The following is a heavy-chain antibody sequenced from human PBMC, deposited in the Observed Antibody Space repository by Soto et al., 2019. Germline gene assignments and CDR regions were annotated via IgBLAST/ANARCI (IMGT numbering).Heavy chain of an antibody. D-gene: IGHD6-13*01. CDR2: IRSKADSYAT. V-gene: IGHV3-73*01. CDR1: GFTFSDST. Sequence: EVQLVEFGGGLVQPGGSLKLSCAASGFTFSDSTVHWVRQASGKGLEWVGRIRSKADSYATAYAASVKGRFTISRDDSQTTAYLQMSSLKIEDTAVYYCTGRQLENWGRRTLVTVSS. CDR3: TGRQLEN. J-gene: IGHJ1*01.